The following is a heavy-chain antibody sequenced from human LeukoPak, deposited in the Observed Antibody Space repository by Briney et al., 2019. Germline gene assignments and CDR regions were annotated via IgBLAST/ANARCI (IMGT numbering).Heavy chain of an antibody. CDR2: IYSDGST. V-gene: IGHV3-53*04. CDR3: AISSSGDNGCYYGMDV. CDR1: GFTVSSNY. D-gene: IGHD6-25*01. Sequence: GGSLRLSCAASGFTVSSNYMSWVRQAPGEGLEWVSLIYSDGSTYYADSVKGRFSISRHNSKNTLYLQMNSLRAEDTAVYYCAISSSGDNGCYYGMDVWGQGTTVTVSS. J-gene: IGHJ6*02.